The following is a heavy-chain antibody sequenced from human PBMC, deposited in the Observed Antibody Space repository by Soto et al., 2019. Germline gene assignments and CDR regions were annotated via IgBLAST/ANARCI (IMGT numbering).Heavy chain of an antibody. CDR2: ISSSGSTI. CDR1: GFTFSDYY. CDR3: ARDPHSGSYLDDY. V-gene: IGHV3-11*01. D-gene: IGHD1-26*01. Sequence: GGSLRLSCAASGFTFSDYYMSWIRQAPGKGLEWVSYISSSGSTIYYADSVKGRFTISRDNAKNSLYLQMNSLRAEDTAVYYCARDPHSGSYLDDYWGQGTLVTVSS. J-gene: IGHJ4*02.